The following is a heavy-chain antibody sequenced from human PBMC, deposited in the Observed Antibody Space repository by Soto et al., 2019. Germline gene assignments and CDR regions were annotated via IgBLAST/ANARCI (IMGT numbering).Heavy chain of an antibody. CDR1: GYTFTSSG. Sequence: QVQLVQSGAEVKKPGASVKVSCKASGYTFTSSGMSWVRQAPGQGLEWMGWISAHTGSSEYSQRFQGRVTMTTYSSTSTAYMELRSLRSDDTAVYYCARAFFYQGSDSRGYSFAAFDFWGPGTLVTVSS. D-gene: IGHD3-22*01. J-gene: IGHJ3*01. V-gene: IGHV1-18*01. CDR2: ISAHTGSS. CDR3: ARAFFYQGSDSRGYSFAAFDF.